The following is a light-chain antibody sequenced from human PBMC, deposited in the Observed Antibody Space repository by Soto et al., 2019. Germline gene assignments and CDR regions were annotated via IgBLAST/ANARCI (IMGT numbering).Light chain of an antibody. Sequence: DIVMTQSPDSLAVSLGERASINCKSSQTLFYSSIDKNYLAWYQQKSGQPPKLLIYWASTRASGVPDRFSGSGSGTDFTLTITSLQAEDVAVYYCQEYSNSPYTLGQGTKLEI. J-gene: IGKJ2*01. CDR2: WAS. V-gene: IGKV4-1*01. CDR3: QEYSNSPYT. CDR1: QTLFYSSIDKNY.